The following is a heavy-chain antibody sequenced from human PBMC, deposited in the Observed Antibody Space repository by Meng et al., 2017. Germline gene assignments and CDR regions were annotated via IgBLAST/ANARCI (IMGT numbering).Heavy chain of an antibody. J-gene: IGHJ4*02. CDR1: GYTFTTYA. CDR3: ARGREAVAYSANYYYLDS. Sequence: SVKVSCKASGYTFTTYAMNWVRQAPGQGLEWMGWINTDIGNPTYGQGVTGRFVFSLDTSVRTAYLQISNLTAEDTAVYYCARGREAVAYSANYYYLDSWGQGTRVTVSS. D-gene: IGHD4/OR15-4a*01. V-gene: IGHV7-4-1*02. CDR2: INTDIGNP.